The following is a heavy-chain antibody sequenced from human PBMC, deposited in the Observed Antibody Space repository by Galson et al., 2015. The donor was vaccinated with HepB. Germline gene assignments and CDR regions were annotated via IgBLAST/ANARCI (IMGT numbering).Heavy chain of an antibody. Sequence: SVKVSCKASGYTFSVFYIHWVRQAPGQGLEWMGWIAPHSGATTYSQKFQGRVTMTRDTSINTVYMELSGLRSDDAAVYYCARGVLPPALDSWGQGTLVTVSS. V-gene: IGHV1-2*02. CDR3: ARGVLPPALDS. CDR1: GYTFSVFY. D-gene: IGHD2-2*01. J-gene: IGHJ4*02. CDR2: IAPHSGAT.